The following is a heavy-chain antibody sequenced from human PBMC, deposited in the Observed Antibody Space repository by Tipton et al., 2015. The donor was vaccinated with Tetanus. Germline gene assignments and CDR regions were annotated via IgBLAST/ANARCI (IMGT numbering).Heavy chain of an antibody. CDR1: GGSVRSGSYY. Sequence: LRLSCTVSGGSVRSGSYYWNWIRQPPGKGLEWIGYISYSGSTNSNYSLKGRITISQDTSKNQFSLKLTSVTAADTAVYYCARGVPYSTTMGSDWFDPWGQGTLVTVSS. CDR2: ISYSGST. CDR3: ARGVPYSTTMGSDWFDP. V-gene: IGHV4-61*01. J-gene: IGHJ5*02. D-gene: IGHD2-2*01.